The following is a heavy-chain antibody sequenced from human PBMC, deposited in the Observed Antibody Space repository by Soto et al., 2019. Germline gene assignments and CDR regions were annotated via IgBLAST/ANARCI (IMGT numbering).Heavy chain of an antibody. CDR1: GYTFTNYA. V-gene: IGHV1-3*01. CDR2: INAGNGNT. D-gene: IGHD2-2*01. CDR3: ARAVYFSSTVCPDALDI. J-gene: IGHJ3*02. Sequence: QVQFVQSGAELKKPGASVKDYCKASGYTFTNYAMHWVRQAPGQRLEWMGWINAGNGNTKYSQKFQGRGTIARDTAARTAYVELTSLRSDDTAVYSCARAVYFSSTVCPDALDIWGQGTLVTVPS.